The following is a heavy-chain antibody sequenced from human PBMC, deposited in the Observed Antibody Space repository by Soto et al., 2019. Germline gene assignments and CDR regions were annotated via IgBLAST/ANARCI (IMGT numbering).Heavy chain of an antibody. CDR1: GGSISSYY. V-gene: IGHV4-4*08. D-gene: IGHD6-13*01. CDR3: AREKQLVGGDYYYMDL. CDR2: IYYSGST. J-gene: IGHJ6*03. Sequence: PSETLSLTCTVSGGSISSYYWSWIRQPPGKGLEWIGYIYYSGSTNYNPSLKSRVTISVDTSKNQFSLKLSSVSAADTAVYYCAREKQLVGGDYYYMDLWGKGTTVT.